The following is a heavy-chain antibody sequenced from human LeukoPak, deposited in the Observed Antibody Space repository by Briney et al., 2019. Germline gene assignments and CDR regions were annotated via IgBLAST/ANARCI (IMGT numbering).Heavy chain of an antibody. V-gene: IGHV3-30*18. CDR2: ISYDGSNK. CDR1: GFTFSNYV. CDR3: AKGAAVAGFYYYGLDV. Sequence: PGGSLRLSCLASGFTFSNYVMNWVRQAPGKGLEWVAVISYDGSNKYYADSVKGRFTFSRDNSKNTLHLQMNSLRVEDTAVYYCAKGAAVAGFYYYGLDVWGQGTTVTVSS. J-gene: IGHJ6*02. D-gene: IGHD6-19*01.